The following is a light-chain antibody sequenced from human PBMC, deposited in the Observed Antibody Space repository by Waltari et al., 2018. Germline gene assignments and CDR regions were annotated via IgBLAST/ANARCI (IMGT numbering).Light chain of an antibody. CDR2: WAS. V-gene: IGKV4-1*01. CDR3: QQYYSTPPIT. Sequence: DIVMTQSPDSLAVSLGERATINRKTSQSIFYRAINKNYLAWYQQKPGQPPKLLIYWASTRESGVPDRFTGSGSGTDFTLTISSLQAEDVAVYYCQQYYSTPPITFGQGTRLEIK. CDR1: QSIFYRAINKNY. J-gene: IGKJ5*01.